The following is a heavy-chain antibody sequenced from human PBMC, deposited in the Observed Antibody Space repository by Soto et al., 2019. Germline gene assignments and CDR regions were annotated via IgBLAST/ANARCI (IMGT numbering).Heavy chain of an antibody. CDR2: FDPDESDV. V-gene: IGHV5-51*04. D-gene: IGHD3-10*01. J-gene: IGHJ4*02. CDR3: PSGMGAPQFYLAV. CDR1: GYRFSSYW. Sequence: GESLKISCMASGYRFSSYWIAWVRQRPGKELEWMMDFDPDESDVRLIPSFQGQVTLSGAKPIPTANLRWGNLRASDTAVFYWPSGMGAPQFYLAVWGQETRFTVS.